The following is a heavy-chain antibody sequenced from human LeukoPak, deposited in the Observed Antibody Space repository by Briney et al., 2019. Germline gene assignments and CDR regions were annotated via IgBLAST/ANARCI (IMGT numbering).Heavy chain of an antibody. CDR3: ASTPRGSYYYFDY. J-gene: IGHJ4*02. V-gene: IGHV4-59*01. CDR1: GGSISSYY. CDR2: IFYTGST. Sequence: SETLSLTCTVSGGSISSYYWSWIRQPPGKGLEYIGYIFYTGSTNYNPYLKSRVTISVDTSKNQFSLKLTSVTAADTAVYYCASTPRGSYYYFDYWGRGTLVTVSS. D-gene: IGHD1-26*01.